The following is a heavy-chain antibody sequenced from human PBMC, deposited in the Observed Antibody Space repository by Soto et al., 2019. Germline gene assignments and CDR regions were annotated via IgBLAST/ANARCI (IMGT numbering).Heavy chain of an antibody. D-gene: IGHD7-27*01. CDR1: CYTFTSYD. CDR3: ERSPSNWGWDY. V-gene: IGHV1-8*01. Sequence: ASAQVSSNASCYTFTSYDINWVRQATGQGVEWMGWMNPNSGNTGYAQKFQGRVTITRDTSITTAYMELSSLTSADTAVYYCERSPSNWGWDYWGLGTLVTVSS. J-gene: IGHJ4*02. CDR2: MNPNSGNT.